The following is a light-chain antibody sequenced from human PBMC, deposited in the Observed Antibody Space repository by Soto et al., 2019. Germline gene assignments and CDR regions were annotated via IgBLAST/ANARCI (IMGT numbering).Light chain of an antibody. J-gene: IGLJ2*01. CDR3: SSWDDSRSGL. Sequence: QSVLTQPPSASGTPGQRVTISCHGGTSNIGRNYVYWYQQLPGTAPKLLIYRNDQRPSGVPDRFSGSKSGTSASLAISGLRSEDEADYYCSSWDDSRSGLFGGGTKVTVL. V-gene: IGLV1-47*01. CDR1: TSNIGRNY. CDR2: RND.